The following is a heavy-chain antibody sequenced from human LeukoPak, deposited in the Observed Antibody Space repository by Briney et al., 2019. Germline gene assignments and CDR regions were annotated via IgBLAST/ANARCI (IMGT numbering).Heavy chain of an antibody. CDR3: ARDLNWETY. CDR2: VSSSGSYT. D-gene: IGHD7-27*01. Sequence: GESLRLSCVASGFSLSNYIMSWVRQAPGKGLEWVSTVSSSGSYTYYADSVKGRFTISRDNSKNTVYLQMNSLRAEDTAVYYCARDLNWETYWGQGTLVSVSS. V-gene: IGHV3-21*06. CDR1: GFSLSNYI. J-gene: IGHJ4*02.